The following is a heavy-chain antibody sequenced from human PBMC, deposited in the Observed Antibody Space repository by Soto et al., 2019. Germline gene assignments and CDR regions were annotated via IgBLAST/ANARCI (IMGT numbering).Heavy chain of an antibody. CDR2: IYYSGST. CDR3: ARVDCSGGSCYSRWAWFDP. CDR1: DGSISSYY. V-gene: IGHV4-59*01. D-gene: IGHD2-15*01. J-gene: IGHJ5*02. Sequence: SETLSLTCTVSDGSISSYYWSWIRQPPGKGLEWIGYIYYSGSTNYNPSLKSRVTISVDTSKNQFSLKLSSVTAADTAVYYCARVDCSGGSCYSRWAWFDPWGQGTLVTVSS.